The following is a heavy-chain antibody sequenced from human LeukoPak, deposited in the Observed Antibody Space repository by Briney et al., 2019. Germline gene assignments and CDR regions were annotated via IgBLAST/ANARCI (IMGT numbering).Heavy chain of an antibody. Sequence: GASVKVSCKASGYTFTSYYMHWVRQAPGQGLEWMGIINPSGGSTSYAQKFQGRVTMTRDTSISTAYMELSRLRSDDTAVYYCAFVCSSTTCSLDYWGQGTLVTVSS. D-gene: IGHD2-2*01. J-gene: IGHJ4*02. CDR3: AFVCSSTTCSLDY. V-gene: IGHV1-46*01. CDR1: GYTFTSYY. CDR2: INPSGGST.